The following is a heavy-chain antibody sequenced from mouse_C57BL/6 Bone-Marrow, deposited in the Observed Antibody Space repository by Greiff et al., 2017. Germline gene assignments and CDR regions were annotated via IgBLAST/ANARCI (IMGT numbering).Heavy chain of an antibody. CDR3: ATCGSSCVWFAY. CDR1: GFTFNDDY. D-gene: IGHD1-1*01. J-gene: IGHJ3*01. V-gene: IGHV14-4*01. CDR2: INPDNGGT. Sequence: EVQLQQSGAELVRPGASVKLSCTASGFTFNDDYMHWVKQRPEQGLEWIGWINPDNGGTDYASTFKGQATITADTSSNTAYLQLSSLTSEDADVYYCATCGSSCVWFAYWGQGTLVTVSA.